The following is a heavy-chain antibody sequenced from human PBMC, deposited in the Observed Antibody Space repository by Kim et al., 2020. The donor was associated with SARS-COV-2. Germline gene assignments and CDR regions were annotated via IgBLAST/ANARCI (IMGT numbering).Heavy chain of an antibody. Sequence: GYAASVKGRFISARDNEKNSLFLQLNSLRLEDTAFYYCAKDDYGLGNAFNIWGQGTLVTVSP. CDR3: AKDDYGLGNAFNI. D-gene: IGHD3-10*01. J-gene: IGHJ3*02. V-gene: IGHV3-9*01.